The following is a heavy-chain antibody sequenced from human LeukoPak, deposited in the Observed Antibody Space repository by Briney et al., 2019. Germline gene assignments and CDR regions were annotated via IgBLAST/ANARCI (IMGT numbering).Heavy chain of an antibody. CDR1: GGSVSSGSYY. V-gene: IGHV4-61*01. D-gene: IGHD2-21*02. J-gene: IGHJ5*02. CDR3: AGVGVVVTARWFDP. Sequence: PSETLSLTCTVSGGSVSSGSYYWSWIRQPPGKGLEWIGYIYYSGSTNYNPSLKSRVTISVDTSKNQFSLKLSSVTAADTAVYYCAGVGVVVTARWFDPWGQGTLVTVSS. CDR2: IYYSGST.